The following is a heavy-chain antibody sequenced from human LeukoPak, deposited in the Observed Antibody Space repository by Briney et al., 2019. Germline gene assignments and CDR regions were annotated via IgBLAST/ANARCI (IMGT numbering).Heavy chain of an antibody. V-gene: IGHV3-73*01. CDR2: IRSKANSYTT. D-gene: IGHD3-22*01. CDR3: TRDYYDSSRDYYYYMDV. Sequence: GGSLRLSCAASGLTFSGSGMHWVRQASGQGLEWVGRIRSKANSYTTAYAASVKGRFTISRDDSKNTAYLQMNSLKTEDTAVYYCTRDYYDSSRDYYYYMDVWGKGTTVTVSS. J-gene: IGHJ6*03. CDR1: GLTFSGSG.